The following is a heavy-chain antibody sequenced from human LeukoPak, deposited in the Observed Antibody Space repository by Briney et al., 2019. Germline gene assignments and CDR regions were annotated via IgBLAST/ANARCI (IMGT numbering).Heavy chain of an antibody. CDR1: GFTFSGYS. J-gene: IGHJ4*02. Sequence: PGRSLRLSCAASGFTFSGYSMNWVRQAPGKGLEWVSSISSSSSYIYYADSVKGRFTISRDNAKNSLYLQMNSLRAEDTAVYYCASFSGSYSVDYWGQGTLVTVSS. V-gene: IGHV3-21*01. D-gene: IGHD1-26*01. CDR3: ASFSGSYSVDY. CDR2: ISSSSSYI.